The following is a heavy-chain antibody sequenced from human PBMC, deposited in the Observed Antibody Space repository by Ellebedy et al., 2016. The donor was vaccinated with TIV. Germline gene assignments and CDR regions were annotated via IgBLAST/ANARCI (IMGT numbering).Heavy chain of an antibody. V-gene: IGHV4-61*01. CDR1: GGSVVSDSYY. D-gene: IGHD3-22*01. J-gene: IGHJ4*02. Sequence: MPSETLSLTCSVSGGSVVSDSYYRSWIRQPPGKGLEWVGYIFSSGSTKYNPSLKSRVTISIDTSRNQFSLKLGSVTAADTAVYYCARGSFWDYYDFHFWGQGTLVNVSS. CDR3: ARGSFWDYYDFHF. CDR2: IFSSGST.